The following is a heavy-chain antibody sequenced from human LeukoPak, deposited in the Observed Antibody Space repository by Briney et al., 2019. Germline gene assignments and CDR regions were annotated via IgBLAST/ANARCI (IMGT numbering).Heavy chain of an antibody. CDR3: ARGTVLTWPLDY. CDR2: FNPNSGGT. CDR1: GYTFTGYY. D-gene: IGHD4/OR15-4a*01. V-gene: IGHV1-2*02. Sequence: ASVKVSCKASGYTFTGYYMHWVRQAPGQGLEWMGWFNPNSGGTNYAQKFQGRVTMTRDTSISTAYLELSRLRSDDTAVYYCARGTVLTWPLDYWGQGTLVTVSS. J-gene: IGHJ4*02.